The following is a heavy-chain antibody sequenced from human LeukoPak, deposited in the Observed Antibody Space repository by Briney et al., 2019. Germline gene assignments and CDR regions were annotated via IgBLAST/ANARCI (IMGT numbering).Heavy chain of an antibody. CDR1: GFTFSSYA. Sequence: PGGSLRLSCAASGFTFSSYAMGWVRQAPGKGLEWVAVISYDGSNKYYADSVKGRFTISRDNSKNTLYLQMNSLRAEDTAVYYCTRTKDGYFQNWGQGTLVSVSS. J-gene: IGHJ1*01. CDR2: ISYDGSNK. V-gene: IGHV3-30*03. CDR3: TRTKDGYFQN.